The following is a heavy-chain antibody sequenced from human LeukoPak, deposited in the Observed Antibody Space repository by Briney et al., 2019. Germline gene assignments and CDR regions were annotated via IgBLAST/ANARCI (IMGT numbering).Heavy chain of an antibody. CDR1: GFTFSSYS. V-gene: IGHV3-33*08. CDR3: ARDYGIAAAGVIDY. D-gene: IGHD6-13*01. Sequence: PGGSLRLSCAASGFTFSSYSMNWVRQAPGKGLEWVAVIWYDGSNKYYADSVKGRFTISRDNSKDTLYLQMNSLRAEDTAVYYCARDYGIAAAGVIDYWGQGTLVTVSS. CDR2: IWYDGSNK. J-gene: IGHJ4*02.